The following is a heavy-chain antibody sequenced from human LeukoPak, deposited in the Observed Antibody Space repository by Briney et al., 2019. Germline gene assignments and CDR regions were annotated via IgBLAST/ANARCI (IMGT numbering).Heavy chain of an antibody. Sequence: PSETLSLTCSVSGGSISSSYWSWIRQHPGRGLEWIAYVYYTGSTNYNPSLKSRVTISVDTSKNQFSLRLSAVAAADTAWYYCARDPSFGMVIESWGQGTLATVSS. CDR3: ARDPSFGMVIES. V-gene: IGHV4-59*12. CDR2: VYYTGST. CDR1: GGSISSSY. D-gene: IGHD3-3*01. J-gene: IGHJ4*02.